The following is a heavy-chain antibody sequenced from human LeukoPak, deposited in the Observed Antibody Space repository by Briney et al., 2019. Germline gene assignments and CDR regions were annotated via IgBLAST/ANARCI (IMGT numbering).Heavy chain of an antibody. CDR3: ARNKGLDSSESEFDY. CDR2: INPNSGGT. V-gene: IGHV1-2*02. CDR1: GYTFTGYY. D-gene: IGHD3-22*01. J-gene: IGHJ4*02. Sequence: ASVKVSCKASGYTFTGYYMHWVRQAPGQGLEWMGWINPNSGGTNYAQKFQGRVTMTRDTSISTAYMELSRLRSDDTAVYYCARNKGLDSSESEFDYWGQGTLVTVSS.